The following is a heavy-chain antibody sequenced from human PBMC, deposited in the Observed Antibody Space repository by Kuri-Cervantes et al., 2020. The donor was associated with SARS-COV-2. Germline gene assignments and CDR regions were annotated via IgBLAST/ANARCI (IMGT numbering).Heavy chain of an antibody. V-gene: IGHV3-33*08. Sequence: GGSLRLSCAASGFIFSDYAIDWVRQAPGKGLEWVAVIWYDGSNKYYVDSVKGRFTISRDNARNSLYLQMNSLRAEDTAVYYCARDPHITLIRGAYFDLWGRGTLVTVSS. D-gene: IGHD3-10*01. CDR1: GFIFSDYA. CDR2: IWYDGSNK. J-gene: IGHJ2*01. CDR3: ARDPHITLIRGAYFDL.